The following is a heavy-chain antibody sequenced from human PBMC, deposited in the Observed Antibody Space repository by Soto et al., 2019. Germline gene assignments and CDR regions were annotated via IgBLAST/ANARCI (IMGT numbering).Heavy chain of an antibody. CDR3: ARTRNGGVADSFDS. J-gene: IGHJ5*01. CDR2: ISRDGSYI. CDR1: GSTFSLHA. Sequence: HPGGSLRLSCAASGSTFSLHAIHWVRLTPGRGLEWVLAISRDGSYIYYTDSVKGRFTVSRDNSKNTVFVQMNRLIPDDTALYFCARTRNGGVADSFDSWGQGTRVTVSS. V-gene: IGHV3-30*10. D-gene: IGHD3-3*01.